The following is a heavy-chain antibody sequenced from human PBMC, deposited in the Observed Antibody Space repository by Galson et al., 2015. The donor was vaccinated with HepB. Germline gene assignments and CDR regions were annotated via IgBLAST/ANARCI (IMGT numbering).Heavy chain of an antibody. CDR2: TYYRSKWYN. CDR1: GDSVSSNSAA. Sequence: CAISGDSVSSNSAAWNWIRQSPSRGLEWLGRTYYRSKWYNDYAVSVKSRITINPDTSKNQFSLQLNSVTPEDTAVYYCARGRGEYCSSTSCYSEESDAFDIWGQGTMVTVSS. CDR3: ARGRGEYCSSTSCYSEESDAFDI. J-gene: IGHJ3*02. V-gene: IGHV6-1*01. D-gene: IGHD2-2*01.